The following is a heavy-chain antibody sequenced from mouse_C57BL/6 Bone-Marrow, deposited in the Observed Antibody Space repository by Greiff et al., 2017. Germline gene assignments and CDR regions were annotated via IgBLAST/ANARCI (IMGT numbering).Heavy chain of an antibody. Sequence: QVQLQQPGAELVRPGTSVKLSCKASGYTFTSYWMHWVKQRPGQGLEWIGVIDPSDSYTNYNQKFKGKATLTVDTSSSTAYMQLSSLTSEDSAVYYCARDYYDGSSPDYWGQGTTLTVSS. CDR2: IDPSDSYT. J-gene: IGHJ2*01. V-gene: IGHV1-59*01. CDR1: GYTFTSYW. CDR3: ARDYYDGSSPDY. D-gene: IGHD1-1*01.